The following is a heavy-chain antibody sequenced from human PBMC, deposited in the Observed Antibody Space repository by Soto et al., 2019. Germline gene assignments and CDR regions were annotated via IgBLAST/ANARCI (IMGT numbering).Heavy chain of an antibody. CDR1: GGTFSSYA. CDR3: ARVHKVGATTTPFDY. D-gene: IGHD1-26*01. Sequence: SVKVSCKASGGTFSSYAISWVRPAPGQGLEWMGGIIPIFGTANYAQKFQGRVTITADKSTSTAYMELRSLRSEDTAVYYCARVHKVGATTTPFDYWGQGTLVTVSS. V-gene: IGHV1-69*06. CDR2: IIPIFGTA. J-gene: IGHJ4*02.